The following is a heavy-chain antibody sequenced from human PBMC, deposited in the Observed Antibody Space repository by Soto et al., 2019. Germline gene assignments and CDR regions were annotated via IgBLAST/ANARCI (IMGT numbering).Heavy chain of an antibody. CDR3: ARHRPGSGGSCYDY. J-gene: IGHJ4*02. D-gene: IGHD2-15*01. CDR2: IYYSGST. V-gene: IGHV4-59*08. Sequence: QVQLQESGPGLVKPSETLSLTCTVSGGSISSYYWSWIRQPPGKGLEWIGYIYYSGSTNYNPSLKSRVTISVDTSKNQFSLKLSSVTAADTAVYYCARHRPGSGGSCYDYWAQGTVVTVSS. CDR1: GGSISSYY.